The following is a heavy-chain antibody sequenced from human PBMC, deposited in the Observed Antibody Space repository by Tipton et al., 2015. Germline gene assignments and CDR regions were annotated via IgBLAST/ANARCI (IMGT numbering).Heavy chain of an antibody. Sequence: TLSLTCTVSGGSISSYYWSWIRQPPGKGLEWIAYIYYSGSTNYNPSLKSRVTISVDTSKNQFSLKLSSVTAADTAVYYCARGTKWLLLLKAFDIWGQGTMVTVSS. CDR2: IYYSGST. CDR1: GGSISSYY. V-gene: IGHV4-59*01. D-gene: IGHD3-22*01. J-gene: IGHJ3*02. CDR3: ARGTKWLLLLKAFDI.